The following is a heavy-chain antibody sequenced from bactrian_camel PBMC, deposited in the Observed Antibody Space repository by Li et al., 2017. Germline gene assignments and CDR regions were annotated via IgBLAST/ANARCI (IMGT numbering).Heavy chain of an antibody. CDR2: IATGSGNT. Sequence: EVQLVESGGGSALAGGYVRLSCAASGYTFNTYSWFRQAPGKEREGVARIATGSGNTYYADPVKGRFTISQDNAKNTVYLQMNSLKPEDTAMYYCAARGPYCYTKLSVRDITYWGQGTQVTVS. V-gene: IGHV3S40*01. CDR1: GYTFNTY. D-gene: IGHD2*01. J-gene: IGHJ4*01. CDR3: AARGPYCYTKLSVRDITY.